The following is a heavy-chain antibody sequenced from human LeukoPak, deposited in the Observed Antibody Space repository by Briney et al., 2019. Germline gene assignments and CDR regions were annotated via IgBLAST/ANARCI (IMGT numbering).Heavy chain of an antibody. D-gene: IGHD2-2*02. CDR2: INYSGST. CDR1: SGSFSDYY. J-gene: IGHJ6*03. Sequence: PSETLSLTCAVYSGSFSDYYWSWIRQPPRKGLEWIGEINYSGSTNYNPSLKSRVTFSVDTSKNQFSLKMSSVTAADTAIYYCARGYPGYYYYYMDVWGKGTTVTVSS. CDR3: ARGYPGYYYYYMDV. V-gene: IGHV4-34*01.